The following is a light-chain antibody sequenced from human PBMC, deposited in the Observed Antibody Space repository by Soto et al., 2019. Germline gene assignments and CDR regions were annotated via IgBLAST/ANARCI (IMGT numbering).Light chain of an antibody. J-gene: IGLJ2*01. CDR2: DNN. CDR3: GTWDSSLSVV. CDR1: SSNIGNNY. V-gene: IGLV1-51*01. Sequence: QSVLTQPPSVSAAPGQKVTISWSGSSSNIGNNYVSWYQQLPGTAPKLLIYDNNKRPSGIPDRFSGSKSGTSATLGITGLQTGDEADYYCGTWDSSLSVVFGGGTKLTVL.